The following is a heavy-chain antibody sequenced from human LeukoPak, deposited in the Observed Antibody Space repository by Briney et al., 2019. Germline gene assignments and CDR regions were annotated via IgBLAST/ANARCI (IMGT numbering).Heavy chain of an antibody. D-gene: IGHD6-13*01. CDR1: GFTFSSYD. CDR2: IGIAGDT. Sequence: GGSLRLSCAASGFTFSSYDMHWVRQATGKGLEWVSAIGIAGDTSYPGSVKGRLTIFRENAKNSLYLQMNSLSTGDTAVYYCARWRAAADAFDIWGQGTMVTVSS. J-gene: IGHJ3*02. CDR3: ARWRAAADAFDI. V-gene: IGHV3-13*01.